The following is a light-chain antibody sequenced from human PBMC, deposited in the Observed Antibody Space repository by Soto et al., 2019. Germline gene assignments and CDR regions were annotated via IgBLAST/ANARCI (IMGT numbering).Light chain of an antibody. CDR1: SSNIGSIT. CDR2: SHN. Sequence: QSVLTQPPSASGTPGQRVTISCSGSSSNIGSITVNWYQQLPGTAPKLLIYSHNLRPSGVPDRFSGSKSGTSASLAISGLQSEDEADYYCSAWDDSLHVVLFGGGTKLTVL. J-gene: IGLJ2*01. CDR3: SAWDDSLHVVL. V-gene: IGLV1-44*01.